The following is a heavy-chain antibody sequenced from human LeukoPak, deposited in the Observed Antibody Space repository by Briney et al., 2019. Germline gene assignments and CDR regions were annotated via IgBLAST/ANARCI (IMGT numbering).Heavy chain of an antibody. J-gene: IGHJ4*02. V-gene: IGHV4-59*01. Sequence: SETLSLTCTVSGGSISIYYWSWIRQPPGKGLGWIGYIYYSGSTNYNPSLKSRVTISVDTSKNQFSLKLSSVTAAGTAVYYCARRNSVTVAFDYWGQGTLVTVSS. CDR3: ARRNSVTVAFDY. CDR1: GGSISIYY. D-gene: IGHD1-14*01. CDR2: IYYSGST.